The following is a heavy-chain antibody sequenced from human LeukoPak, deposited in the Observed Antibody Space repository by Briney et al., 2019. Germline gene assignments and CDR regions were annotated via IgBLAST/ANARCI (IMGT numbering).Heavy chain of an antibody. CDR1: GFTFSSYA. D-gene: IGHD2-21*02. CDR3: ARDEFGDPSRLDY. Sequence: GGSLRLSCAASGFTFSSYAMHWVRQAPGKGLEWVAVISYDGSNKYYADSVKGRFTISRDNSKNTLYLQMNSLRAEDTAVYYCARDEFGDPSRLDYWGQGTLVTVSS. J-gene: IGHJ4*02. CDR2: ISYDGSNK. V-gene: IGHV3-30*04.